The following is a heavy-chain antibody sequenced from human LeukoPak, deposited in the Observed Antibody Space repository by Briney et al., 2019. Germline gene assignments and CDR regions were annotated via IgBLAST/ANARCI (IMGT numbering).Heavy chain of an antibody. V-gene: IGHV1-2*02. J-gene: IGHJ6*03. CDR1: GYTFTGYY. CDR3: ASSAAGIYELRYYYYYMDV. CDR2: INPNSGGT. Sequence: ASVKVSCKASGYTFTGYYMHWVRQAPGQGLEWMGWINPNSGGTNYAQKFQGRVTMTRDTSISTAYMELSRLRSDDTAVYYCASSAAGIYELRYYYYYMDVWGKGTTVTVSS. D-gene: IGHD1-26*01.